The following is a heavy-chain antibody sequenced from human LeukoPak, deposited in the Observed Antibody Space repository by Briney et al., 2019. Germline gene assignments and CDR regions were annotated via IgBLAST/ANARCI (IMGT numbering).Heavy chain of an antibody. Sequence: SVKVSCKASGGTFSSYAISWVRQAPGQGLEWMGRIIPILGIANYAQKFQGRVTITADKSTSTAYMELSSLRSEDTAVYYCARAGTTSHNWFGPWGQGTLVTVSS. CDR1: GGTFSSYA. CDR3: ARAGTTSHNWFGP. D-gene: IGHD4-17*01. J-gene: IGHJ5*02. V-gene: IGHV1-69*04. CDR2: IIPILGIA.